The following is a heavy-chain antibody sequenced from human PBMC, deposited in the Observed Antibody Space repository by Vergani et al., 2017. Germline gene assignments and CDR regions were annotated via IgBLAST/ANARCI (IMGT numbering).Heavy chain of an antibody. D-gene: IGHD3-22*01. Sequence: QVQLVQSGAEVKKPGSSVKVSCKASGGTFSSYTISWVRQAPGQGLEWMGRIIPILGIANDAQKFQGRVTITADKSTSTAYMELSSLRSEDTAVYYCARTLTNYDSKPMARGFDYWGQGTLVTVSS. CDR2: IIPILGIA. CDR1: GGTFSSYT. J-gene: IGHJ4*02. V-gene: IGHV1-69*02. CDR3: ARTLTNYDSKPMARGFDY.